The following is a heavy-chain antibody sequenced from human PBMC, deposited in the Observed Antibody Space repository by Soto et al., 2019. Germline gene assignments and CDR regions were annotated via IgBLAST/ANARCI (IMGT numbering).Heavy chain of an antibody. CDR2: IKQDGSEK. CDR1: GFTFTGYW. J-gene: IGHJ3*02. V-gene: IGHV3-7*05. CDR3: ARDIGQWLVSNDAFDI. D-gene: IGHD6-19*01. Sequence: GGSLRLSCAASGFTFTGYWMSWVRQAPGKGLEWVAKIKQDGSEKYYVDSVKGRFTISRDNAKNSLSLQMNSLRAEDTAVYYCARDIGQWLVSNDAFDIWGQGTMVTVSS.